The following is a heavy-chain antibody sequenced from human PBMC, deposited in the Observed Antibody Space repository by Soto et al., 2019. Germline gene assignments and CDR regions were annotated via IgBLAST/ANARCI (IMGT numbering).Heavy chain of an antibody. D-gene: IGHD2-15*01. Sequence: ASVQVSCKASGYTLTSCGISWVRQAPGQGLDWMGWISAYNGNTKYAQDLQGRVTMTTDTSTSTAYMELRSLRSDDTAVYYCARFSGGSYNTYYFYYGMDVWGQGTTVTGSS. V-gene: IGHV1-18*01. CDR3: ARFSGGSYNTYYFYYGMDV. J-gene: IGHJ6*01. CDR1: GYTLTSCG. CDR2: ISAYNGNT.